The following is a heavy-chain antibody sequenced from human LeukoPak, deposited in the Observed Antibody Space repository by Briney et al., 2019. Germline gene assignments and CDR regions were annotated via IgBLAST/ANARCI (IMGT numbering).Heavy chain of an antibody. V-gene: IGHV3-9*01. J-gene: IGHJ4*02. CDR1: GFTFYDYG. CDR3: AKSRGYHGAGRQPFDY. D-gene: IGHD3-10*01. CDR2: ITWNSGNI. Sequence: PGGSLRLSCAASGFTFYDYGMHWVRQAPGKGLEWVSGITWNSGNIAQADSVKGRFTISRDNAKNSLHLQMDSLRPEDTTLYYCAKSRGYHGAGRQPFDYWGQGTLVTASS.